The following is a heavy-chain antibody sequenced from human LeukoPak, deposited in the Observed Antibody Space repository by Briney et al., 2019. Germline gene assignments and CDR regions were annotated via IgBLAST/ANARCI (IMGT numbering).Heavy chain of an antibody. D-gene: IGHD1-26*01. V-gene: IGHV3-7*01. CDR1: GFTFSNSW. J-gene: IGHJ3*02. Sequence: GGSLRLSCAASGFTFSNSWMTWVRQAPGKGLEWVAYMKEDGTEIYYVDSVKGRFTISRDNAKNTLYLQMNSLRAEDTAVYYCASAVLVGARGDAFDIWGQGTMVTVSS. CDR3: ASAVLVGARGDAFDI. CDR2: MKEDGTEI.